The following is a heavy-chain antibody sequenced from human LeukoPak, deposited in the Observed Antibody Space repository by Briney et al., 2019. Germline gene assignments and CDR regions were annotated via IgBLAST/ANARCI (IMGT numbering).Heavy chain of an antibody. J-gene: IGHJ4*02. CDR2: IYSGGST. Sequence: GGSLRLSCAASGFTVSSNYMSWVRQAPGKGLEWVSVIYSGGSTYYADSVKGRFTISRDNSKDTLYLQMNSLRAEDTAVYYCARVSYLIAAAEDWGQGTLVTVSS. CDR3: ARVSYLIAAAED. D-gene: IGHD6-13*01. CDR1: GFTVSSNY. V-gene: IGHV3-66*01.